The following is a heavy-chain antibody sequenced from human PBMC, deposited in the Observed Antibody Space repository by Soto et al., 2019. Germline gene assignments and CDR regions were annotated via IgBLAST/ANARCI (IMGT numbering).Heavy chain of an antibody. J-gene: IGHJ4*02. V-gene: IGHV3-30-3*01. CDR1: GFNFKAYG. CDR2: ISTDGTNQ. D-gene: IGHD3-16*02. Sequence: QVHLVESGGGVVQPGRSLRLSCVASGFNFKAYGMHWVRQAPGKGLEWVAVISTDGTNQHHADSVKGRFTISRDNFKKSRYRQRNSLRPEDTAVYFCAVGGGDLSLTPFDYWGQGTLVTVSS. CDR3: AVGGGDLSLTPFDY.